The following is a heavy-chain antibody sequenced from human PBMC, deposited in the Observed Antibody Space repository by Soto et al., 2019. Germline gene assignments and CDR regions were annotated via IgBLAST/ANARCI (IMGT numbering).Heavy chain of an antibody. J-gene: IGHJ3*02. CDR1: GGTFSSSA. V-gene: IGHV1-69*06. D-gene: IGHD6-19*01. Sequence: QVQLVQSGAEMREPASSVKVSCKASGGTFSSSAINWLRQAPGQGPEWMGGIIPTFGTANYIEKFRGRVTITADTSTSTAYMEVSSLTSEDTAMYFCARSETAGHRGFDIWGQGTMVTVSS. CDR3: ARSETAGHRGFDI. CDR2: IIPTFGTA.